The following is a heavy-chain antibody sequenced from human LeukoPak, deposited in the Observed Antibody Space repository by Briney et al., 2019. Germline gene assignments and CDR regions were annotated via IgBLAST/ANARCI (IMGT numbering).Heavy chain of an antibody. V-gene: IGHV3-23*01. CDR2: ISGSGGST. CDR1: GFTFSSYA. D-gene: IGHD5-24*01. Sequence: PGGSLRLSCAASGFTFSSYAMGWVRQAPGKGLEWVSGISGSGGSTYYADSVKGRFTIFRDYPKNTLSLQMNSLRVEDTAVYYCAKGTSDGYNYVFDYWGQGTLVTVSS. CDR3: AKGTSDGYNYVFDY. J-gene: IGHJ4*02.